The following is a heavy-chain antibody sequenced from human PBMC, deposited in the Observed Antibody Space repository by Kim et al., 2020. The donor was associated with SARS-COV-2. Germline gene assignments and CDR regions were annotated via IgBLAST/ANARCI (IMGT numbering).Heavy chain of an antibody. CDR2: INPSGGST. Sequence: ASVKVSCKASGYTFTSYYMHWVRQAPGQGLEWMGIINPSGGSTSYAQKFQGRVTMTRDTSTSTVYMELSSLRSEDTAVYYCARDISGRDGYFYFQKYYYGMDVWGQGTTVTVSS. CDR1: GYTFTSYY. V-gene: IGHV1-46*01. CDR3: ARDISGRDGYFYFQKYYYGMDV. J-gene: IGHJ6*02. D-gene: IGHD5-12*01.